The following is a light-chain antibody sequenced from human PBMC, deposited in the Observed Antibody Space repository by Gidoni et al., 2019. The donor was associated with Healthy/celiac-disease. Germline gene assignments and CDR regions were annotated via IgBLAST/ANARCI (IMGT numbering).Light chain of an antibody. V-gene: IGLV8-61*01. CDR1: SGSVSTSYY. Sequence: QPVVTQEPSFTVSPGRTVTLTCGLSSGSVSTSYYPSWYQQTPGQAPRTLIYSTNTRSSGVPDRCSGSILGNKAALTITGAQADDESDYYCVLYMGSGIWVFGGGTKLTVL. J-gene: IGLJ3*02. CDR2: STN. CDR3: VLYMGSGIWV.